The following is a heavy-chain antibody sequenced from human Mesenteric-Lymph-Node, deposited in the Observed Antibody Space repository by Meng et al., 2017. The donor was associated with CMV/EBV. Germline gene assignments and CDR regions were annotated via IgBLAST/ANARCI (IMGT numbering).Heavy chain of an antibody. CDR2: IYSGSNT. CDR1: GFIVSSNY. Sequence: GGSLRLSCAASGFIVSSNYMSWVRQAPGKGLEWVSVIYSGSNTFYADSVKGRFTISRDNSKNTLHLQMNSLRVEDTAVYCCARGAGDQYYYAMDVWGQGTTVTVSS. CDR3: ARGAGDQYYYAMDV. J-gene: IGHJ6*02. V-gene: IGHV3-53*01. D-gene: IGHD4-17*01.